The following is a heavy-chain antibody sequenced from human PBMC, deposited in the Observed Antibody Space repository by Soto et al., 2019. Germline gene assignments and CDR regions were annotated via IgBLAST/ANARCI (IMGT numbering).Heavy chain of an antibody. CDR2: INPSTGTT. V-gene: IGHV1-46*01. J-gene: IGHJ4*02. Sequence: QVQLVQSGAEVKKPGASVNVSCKASGYTFTNDYMHWVRQAPGQGPEWMGIINPSTGTTSYAQKFQGRVTMTRDTSTSTDHRELSSLRSDDTAVYYCARASWDSVRGVKEFDYWGQGTLVTVSS. CDR3: ARASWDSVRGVKEFDY. D-gene: IGHD3-10*02. CDR1: GYTFTNDY.